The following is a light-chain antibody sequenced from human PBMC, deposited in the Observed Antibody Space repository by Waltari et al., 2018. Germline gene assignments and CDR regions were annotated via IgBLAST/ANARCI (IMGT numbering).Light chain of an antibody. CDR3: QQYYTSPST. V-gene: IGKV4-1*01. CDR1: QSVYSTANRKNS. Sequence: DIVMTLSPDSLAVPLGEAAHTHSQSSQSVYSTANRKNSLGWYQQKPGQPPKFLFYWASTREPGVPDRFSGSGSGTDFTLTIRSLQAEDVALYYCQQYYTSPSTFGQGTRLEIK. J-gene: IGKJ5*01. CDR2: WAS.